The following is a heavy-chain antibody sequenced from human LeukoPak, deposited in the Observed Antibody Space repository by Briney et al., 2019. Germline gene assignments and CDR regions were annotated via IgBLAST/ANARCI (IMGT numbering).Heavy chain of an antibody. CDR1: GFTFSNFW. D-gene: IGHD1-1*01. J-gene: IGHJ4*02. CDR3: ARGDDFSGDH. CDR2: IHPEGNEK. V-gene: IGHV3-7*04. Sequence: QPGGSLRLSCAVSGFTFSNFWMSWVRQAPGMGLEWVANIHPEGNEKYHVEFVKGRFTISRDNTKNLLFLQMNGLRVDDTAVYYCARGDDFSGDHWGQGTLVTVSS.